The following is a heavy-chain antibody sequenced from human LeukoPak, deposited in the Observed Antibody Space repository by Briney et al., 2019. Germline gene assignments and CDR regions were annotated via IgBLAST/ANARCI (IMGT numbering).Heavy chain of an antibody. J-gene: IGHJ4*02. Sequence: ASVRVSCKASGGTFSSYAISWVRQAPGQGLEWMGGIIPIFGTANYAQKFQGRVTMTRDTSISTAYMELSRLRSDDTAVYYCARDLRSGGGWGQGTLVTVSS. CDR3: ARDLRSGGG. CDR2: IIPIFGTA. V-gene: IGHV1-69*05. D-gene: IGHD2-15*01. CDR1: GGTFSSYA.